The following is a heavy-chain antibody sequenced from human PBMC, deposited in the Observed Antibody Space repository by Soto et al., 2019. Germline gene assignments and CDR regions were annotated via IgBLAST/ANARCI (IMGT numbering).Heavy chain of an antibody. D-gene: IGHD2-21*02. J-gene: IGHJ3*02. CDR3: ARGGDYAFDI. V-gene: IGHV1-3*01. Sequence: KFQGRVTITRDTSASTAYMELSSLRSEDTAVYYCARGGDYAFDIWGQGTMVTVSS.